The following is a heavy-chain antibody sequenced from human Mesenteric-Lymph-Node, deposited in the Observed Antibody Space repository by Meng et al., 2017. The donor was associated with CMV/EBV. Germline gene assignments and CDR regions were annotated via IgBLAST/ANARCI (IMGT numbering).Heavy chain of an antibody. J-gene: IGHJ4*02. V-gene: IGHV1-2*06. CDR3: ARSVGYPANY. CDR2: INPKSGDT. D-gene: IGHD3-16*02. Sequence: SCKTSGYTFTDNYMHWVRQAPGQGLEWMGRINPKSGDTNYAQKFQGRVTMTRNTSISTAYMELSSLRSEDTAVYYCARSVGYPANYWGQGTLVTVSS. CDR1: GYTFTDNY.